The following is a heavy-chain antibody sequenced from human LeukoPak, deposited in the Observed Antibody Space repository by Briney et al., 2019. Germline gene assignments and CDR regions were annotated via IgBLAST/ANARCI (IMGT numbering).Heavy chain of an antibody. J-gene: IGHJ6*02. CDR1: GFTFSSYA. CDR3: ARYYGSGSYYKSPSYGMDV. D-gene: IGHD3-10*01. CDR2: ISYDGSNK. Sequence: GGSLRLSCAVSGFTFSSYAMHWVRQAPGKGLEWVAVISYDGSNKYYADSVKGRFTSSRDNSKNTLYLQMNSLRAEDTAAYYCARYYGSGSYYKSPSYGMDVWGQGTTVTVSS. V-gene: IGHV3-30-3*01.